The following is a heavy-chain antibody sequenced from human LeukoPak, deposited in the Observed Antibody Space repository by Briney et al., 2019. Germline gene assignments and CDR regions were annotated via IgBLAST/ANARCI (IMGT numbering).Heavy chain of an antibody. D-gene: IGHD3-10*01. J-gene: IGHJ5*02. CDR2: IIPLFRTA. V-gene: IGHV1-69*05. Sequence: GASVKVSCKASGGTFSNYAISWVRQAPGQGLEWIGGIIPLFRTANYAQKFQGRVTMTRNTSISTAYMELSSLRSEDTAVYYCARSPTQRVLLWFGPRDKNWFDPWGQGTLVTVSS. CDR3: ARSPTQRVLLWFGPRDKNWFDP. CDR1: GGTFSNYA.